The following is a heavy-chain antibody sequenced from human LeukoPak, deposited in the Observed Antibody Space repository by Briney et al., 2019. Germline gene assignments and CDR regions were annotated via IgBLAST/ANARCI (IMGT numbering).Heavy chain of an antibody. V-gene: IGHV4-34*01. D-gene: IGHD2-2*01. Sequence: KPSETLSLTCAVYGGSFSGYYWSWIRQPPGKGLEWIGEINHSGSTNYNPSLKSRVTISVDTSKNQFSLKLSSVTAADTAVYYCARHSSSTSRLDYWGQGALVTVSS. CDR2: INHSGST. CDR3: ARHSSSTSRLDY. CDR1: GGSFSGYY. J-gene: IGHJ4*02.